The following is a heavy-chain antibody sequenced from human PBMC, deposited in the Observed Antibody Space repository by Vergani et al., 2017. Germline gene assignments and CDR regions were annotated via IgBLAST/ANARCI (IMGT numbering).Heavy chain of an antibody. J-gene: IGHJ6*02. Sequence: EVQLVESGGGLVQPGGSLRLSCAASGFTFSSYEMNWVRQAPGKGLEWVSYISSSGSTIYYADSVKGRFTISRDNAKNSLYLQMNSLRAEETAVYYCARDGRITIFGVVIGYGMDVWGQGTTVTVSS. V-gene: IGHV3-48*03. CDR2: ISSSGSTI. CDR3: ARDGRITIFGVVIGYGMDV. D-gene: IGHD3-3*01. CDR1: GFTFSSYE.